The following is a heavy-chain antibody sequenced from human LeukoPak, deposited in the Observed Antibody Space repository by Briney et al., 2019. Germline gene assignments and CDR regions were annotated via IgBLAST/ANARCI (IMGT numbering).Heavy chain of an antibody. Sequence: GGSLRLSCAASGFTFDDYAMHWVRQAPGKGLEWVSGISWNSGSIGYADSVKGRFTISRDNAKNSLYLQMNSLRAEDTALYYCAKDIPRRSYSAFDIWGQGTMVTVSS. CDR3: AKDIPRRSYSAFDI. V-gene: IGHV3-9*01. J-gene: IGHJ3*02. D-gene: IGHD1-26*01. CDR1: GFTFDDYA. CDR2: ISWNSGSI.